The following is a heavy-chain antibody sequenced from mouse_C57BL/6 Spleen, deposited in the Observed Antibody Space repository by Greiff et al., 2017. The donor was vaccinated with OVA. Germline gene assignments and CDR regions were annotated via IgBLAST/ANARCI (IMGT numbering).Heavy chain of an antibody. D-gene: IGHD2-4*01. J-gene: IGHJ2*01. CDR3: TTWDYEDY. Sequence: EVKLMESGAELVRPGASVKLSCTASGFNIKDDYMHWVKQRPEQGLEWIGWIDPENGDTEYASKFQGKATITADTSSNTAYLQLSSLTSEDTAVYYCTTWDYEDYWGQGTTLTVSS. V-gene: IGHV14-4*01. CDR2: IDPENGDT. CDR1: GFNIKDDY.